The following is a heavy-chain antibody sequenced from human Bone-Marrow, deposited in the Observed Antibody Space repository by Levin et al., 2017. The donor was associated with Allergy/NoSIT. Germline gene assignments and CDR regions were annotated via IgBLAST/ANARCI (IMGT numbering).Heavy chain of an antibody. CDR3: VIGVQLWFGYFQP. D-gene: IGHD3-10*01. V-gene: IGHV3-9*01. CDR2: INWNSENI. J-gene: IGHJ1*01. CDR1: GFTFEDHA. Sequence: PGGSLRLSCAGSGFTFEDHALHWVRQAPGKGLEWVSGINWNSENIAYAQSVKGRFTISRDNAKNSLSLQMNSLRDEDTAFYYGVIGVQLWFGYFQPWGQGALVTVSS.